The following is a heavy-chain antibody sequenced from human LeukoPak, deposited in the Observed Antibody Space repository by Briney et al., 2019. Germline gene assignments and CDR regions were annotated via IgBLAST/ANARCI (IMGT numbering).Heavy chain of an antibody. V-gene: IGHV1-2*02. CDR3: ARDGAAAGTLVY. CDR1: GYTFTGYY. CDR2: INSNSGGT. D-gene: IGHD6-13*01. J-gene: IGHJ4*02. Sequence: ASVKVSCKASGYTFTGYYMHWVRQAPGRGLEWMGWINSNSGGTNYAQKFQGRVTMTRDTSISTAYMELSRLRSDDTAVYYCARDGAAAGTLVYWGQGTLVTVSS.